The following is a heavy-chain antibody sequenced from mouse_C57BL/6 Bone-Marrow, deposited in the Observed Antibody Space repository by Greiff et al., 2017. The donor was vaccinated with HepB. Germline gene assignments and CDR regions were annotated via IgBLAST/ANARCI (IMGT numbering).Heavy chain of an antibody. CDR3: ARVVTTVVAPYAMDY. D-gene: IGHD1-1*01. Sequence: QVQLQQSGAELVKPGASVKMSCKASGYTFTSYWITWVKQRPGQGLEWIGDIYPGSGSTNYNEKFKSKATLTVDTSSSTAYMQLSSLTSEDSAVYYCARVVTTVVAPYAMDYWGQGTSVTVSS. CDR1: GYTFTSYW. CDR2: IYPGSGST. J-gene: IGHJ4*01. V-gene: IGHV1-55*01.